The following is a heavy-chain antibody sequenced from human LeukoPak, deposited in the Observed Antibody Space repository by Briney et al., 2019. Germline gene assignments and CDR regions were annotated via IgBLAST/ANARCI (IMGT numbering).Heavy chain of an antibody. V-gene: IGHV3-15*01. CDR1: EFTFSNAG. J-gene: IGHJ4*02. CDR3: STMTVVPTDY. CDR2: IKSKTDGGTT. Sequence: GGPLRLSVAASEFTFSNAGMSWVRQAPGKGLEWIGRIKSKTDGGTTDYAAPVKGRFTISRDGSKNTLYLQMNSLKTEDTAVYYCSTMTVVPTDYWGQGTLVTVSS. D-gene: IGHD2-2*01.